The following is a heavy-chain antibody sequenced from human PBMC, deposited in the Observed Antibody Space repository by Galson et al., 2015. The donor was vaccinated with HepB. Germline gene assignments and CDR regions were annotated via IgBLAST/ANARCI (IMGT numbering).Heavy chain of an antibody. CDR3: ARHGPIEVVPAATPSNGFDP. CDR2: INAGNGNT. J-gene: IGHJ5*02. V-gene: IGHV1-3*01. Sequence: SVKVSCKASGYTFTSYAMHWVRQAPGQRLEWMGWINAGNGNTKYSQKFQGRVTITRDTSASTAYMELSSLKASDTAMYYCARHGPIEVVPAATPSNGFDPWGQGTLVTVSS. CDR1: GYTFTSYA. D-gene: IGHD2-2*01.